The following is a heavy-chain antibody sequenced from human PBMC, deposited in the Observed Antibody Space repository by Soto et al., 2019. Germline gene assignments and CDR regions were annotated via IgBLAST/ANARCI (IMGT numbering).Heavy chain of an antibody. CDR2: INPKNGGA. CDR3: ARGNSGDDDEFDY. CDR1: GYTFSGYY. V-gene: IGHV1-2*02. Sequence: QVKLVQSGAEVKKPGASVTVSCKTSGYTFSGYYIHWVRQAPGQGLEWMGWINPKNGGADYAQKFQGRVTMTRDTYISTVYLELSRMRSDDTAVFYCARGNSGDDDEFDYWGQGNLVTVSS. D-gene: IGHD5-12*01. J-gene: IGHJ4*02.